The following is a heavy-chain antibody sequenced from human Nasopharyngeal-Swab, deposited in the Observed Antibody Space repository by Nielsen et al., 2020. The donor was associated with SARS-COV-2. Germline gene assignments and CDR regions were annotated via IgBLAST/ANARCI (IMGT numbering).Heavy chain of an antibody. CDR2: ISSSSTI. V-gene: IGHV3-48*04. Sequence: GGSLRLSCAASGFTFSSYSMNWVRQAPGKGLEWVSYISSSSTIYYADSVKGRFTISRDNSKNTMYLQMNSLRAEDTAMYYCAKDRVGNYYYGMDVWGQGTTVTVSS. D-gene: IGHD1-26*01. CDR1: GFTFSSYS. CDR3: AKDRVGNYYYGMDV. J-gene: IGHJ6*02.